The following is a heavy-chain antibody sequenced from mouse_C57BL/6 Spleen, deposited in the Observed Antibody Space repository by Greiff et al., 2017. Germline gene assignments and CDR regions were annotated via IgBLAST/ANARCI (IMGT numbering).Heavy chain of an antibody. D-gene: IGHD4-1*01. CDR2: ISSGSSTI. V-gene: IGHV5-17*01. J-gene: IGHJ1*03. CDR3: ARNWDSSYWYFDV. CDR1: GFTFSDYG. Sequence: EVHLVESGGGLVKPGGSLKLSCAASGFTFSDYGMHWVRQAPEKGLEWVAYISSGSSTIYYADTVKGRFTISRDNAKNTLFLQMTSLRSEDTAMYYCARNWDSSYWYFDVWGTGTTVTVSS.